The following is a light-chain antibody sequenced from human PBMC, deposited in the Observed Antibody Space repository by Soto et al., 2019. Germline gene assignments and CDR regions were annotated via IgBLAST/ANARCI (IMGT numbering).Light chain of an antibody. CDR3: SSYAGSSNYV. J-gene: IGLJ1*01. CDR2: DVT. Sequence: SALTQPPSASGSPGQSVTVSCTGTSSDVGAYKFVSWYQQNPGKAPKLIIYDVTKRPTGVPDRFSGSKSGNTASLTVSGLQAEDEADYYCSSYAGSSNYVFGSGTKVTVL. V-gene: IGLV2-8*01. CDR1: SSDVGAYKF.